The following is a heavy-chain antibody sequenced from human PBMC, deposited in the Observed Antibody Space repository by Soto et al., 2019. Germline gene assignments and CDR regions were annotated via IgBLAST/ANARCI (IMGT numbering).Heavy chain of an antibody. CDR3: ARPLGGYYDSSGLRAFDI. D-gene: IGHD3-22*01. CDR1: GYTFTSYG. V-gene: IGHV1-69*13. CDR2: IIPIFGTA. Sequence: SVKVSCKASGYTFTSYGISWVRQAPGQGLEWMGWIIPIFGTANYAQKFQGRVTITADESTSTAYMELSSLRSEDTAVYYCARPLGGYYDSSGLRAFDIWGQGTMVTVSS. J-gene: IGHJ3*02.